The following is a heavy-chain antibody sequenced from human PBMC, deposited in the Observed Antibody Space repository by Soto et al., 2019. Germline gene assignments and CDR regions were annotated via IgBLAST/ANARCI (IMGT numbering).Heavy chain of an antibody. D-gene: IGHD2-2*01. CDR1: GFSFDDYA. Sequence: PGGSLRLSCAASGFSFDDYAMHWVRQAPGKGLEWVSGISSSSGSMGYADSVRGRFTISRDNAKNSLYLLMNSLRPEDSALYYCARDSETGSASWGLYSYDHYGMDVWGQGTTVTASS. CDR2: ISSSSGSM. CDR3: ARDSETGSASWGLYSYDHYGMDV. V-gene: IGHV3-9*01. J-gene: IGHJ6*02.